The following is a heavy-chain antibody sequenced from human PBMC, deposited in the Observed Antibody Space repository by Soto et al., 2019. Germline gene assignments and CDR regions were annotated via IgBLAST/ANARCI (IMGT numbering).Heavy chain of an antibody. CDR3: ARLPSRHLVDY. V-gene: IGHV4-39*01. CDR2: MFYGVST. J-gene: IGHJ4*02. D-gene: IGHD3-3*02. Sequence: SETLSLTCTVSGSSVNSSGYYWGWIRQPPGKGLEWIGSMFYGVSTYYNPSLKSRVTVSVDTSKNQFSLNLRSVTAADTAVYYCARLPSRHLVDYWGQGTMVTVYS. CDR1: GSSVNSSGYY.